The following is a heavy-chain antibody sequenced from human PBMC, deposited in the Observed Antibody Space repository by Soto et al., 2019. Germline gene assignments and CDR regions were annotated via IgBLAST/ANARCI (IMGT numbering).Heavy chain of an antibody. Sequence: PGGSLRLSCAASGFTFSSYGMHWVRQAPGKGLEWVAVIWYDGSNKYYADSVKGRFTISRDNSKNTLYLQMNSLRAEDTAVYYCARSPDYGDYKDYYYYGMDVWGQGTTVTVS. V-gene: IGHV3-33*01. D-gene: IGHD4-17*01. CDR2: IWYDGSNK. CDR3: ARSPDYGDYKDYYYYGMDV. CDR1: GFTFSSYG. J-gene: IGHJ6*02.